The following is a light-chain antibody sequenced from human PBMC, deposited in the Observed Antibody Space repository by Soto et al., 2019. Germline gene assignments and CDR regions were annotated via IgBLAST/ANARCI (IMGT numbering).Light chain of an antibody. J-gene: IGKJ1*01. CDR2: DAS. Sequence: DIQMTQSPSTLSASVRDRVTITCRASQSISSWLARYQQKPGKAPKLLIYDASSLESGVTSRFSGSGSGTEFTLSISSLQPDDFATYYCQQYNSYSWTFGQGTKVDIK. CDR1: QSISSW. CDR3: QQYNSYSWT. V-gene: IGKV1-5*01.